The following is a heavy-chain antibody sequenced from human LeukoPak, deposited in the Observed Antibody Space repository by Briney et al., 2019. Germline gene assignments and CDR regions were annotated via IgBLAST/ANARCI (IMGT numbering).Heavy chain of an antibody. CDR3: ARDRNGDHDSSGYF. D-gene: IGHD3-22*01. V-gene: IGHV1-2*02. Sequence: ASVKVSCKASGYTFTGYYMHWVRQAPGQELEWMGWINPNSGGTNYAQKFQGRVTMTRDTSISTAYMELSRLRSDDTAVYYCARDRNGDHDSSGYFWGQGTLVTVSS. CDR2: INPNSGGT. CDR1: GYTFTGYY. J-gene: IGHJ4*02.